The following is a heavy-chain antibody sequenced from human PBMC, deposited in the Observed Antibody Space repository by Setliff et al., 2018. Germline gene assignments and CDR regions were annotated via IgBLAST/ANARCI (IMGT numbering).Heavy chain of an antibody. V-gene: IGHV7-4-1*02. J-gene: IGHJ4*01. CDR2: INTNTGDP. D-gene: IGHD4-17*01. CDR3: ARADHLVTTTFDY. Sequence: ASVKVSCKASGYTFTGYYVHWVRQAPGQGLEWMGWINTNTGDPTYAQGYTGRFAFSLDTSDSATYLDISNLKAEDTATYYCARADHLVTTTFDYWGQGTLVTVSS. CDR1: GYTFTGYY.